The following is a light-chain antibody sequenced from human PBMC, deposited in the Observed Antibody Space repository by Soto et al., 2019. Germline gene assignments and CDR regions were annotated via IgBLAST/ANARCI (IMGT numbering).Light chain of an antibody. Sequence: DIQLTQSPSTLSSSLGDRVTLTCRASQSISSWLAWYQQKPGKAPKLLIYKASSLESGIPSRFSGSGSGTDFTLTISSLEPEDFAIYYCQQRSSYPFTFGGGTKVDI. CDR2: KAS. CDR1: QSISSW. J-gene: IGKJ4*02. V-gene: IGKV1-5*03. CDR3: QQRSSYPFT.